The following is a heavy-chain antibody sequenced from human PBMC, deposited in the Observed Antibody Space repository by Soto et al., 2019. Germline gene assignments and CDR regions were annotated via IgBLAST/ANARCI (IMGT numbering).Heavy chain of an antibody. J-gene: IGHJ6*02. CDR2: IIPVFGTA. V-gene: IGHV1-69*12. Sequence: QVQLVQSGDEVQKPGSSVRVSCKASGGTLRNYGISWVRQAPGQGLEWMGGIIPVFGTANYAQKFQGRVTITADESTSTVYMDVTRLRSEDTAVYYCSRGDATKIVVTTYYGMDVWGQWTTVTVSS. CDR3: SRGDATKIVVTTYYGMDV. D-gene: IGHD4-17*01. CDR1: GGTLRNYG.